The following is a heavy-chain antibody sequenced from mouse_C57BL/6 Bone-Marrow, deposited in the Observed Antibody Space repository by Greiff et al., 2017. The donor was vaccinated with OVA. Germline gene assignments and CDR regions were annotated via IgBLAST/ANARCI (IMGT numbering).Heavy chain of an antibody. CDR3: ARGGSSFDY. CDR2: INYDGSST. J-gene: IGHJ2*01. V-gene: IGHV5-16*01. Sequence: EVMLVESGGGLVQPGSSMKLSCTASGFTFSDYYMAWVRQVPEKGLEWVANINYDGSSTYYLDSLKSRFIISRDNAKNILYLQMSSLKSEDTATYYCARGGSSFDYWGQGTTLTVSS. CDR1: GFTFSDYY. D-gene: IGHD1-1*01.